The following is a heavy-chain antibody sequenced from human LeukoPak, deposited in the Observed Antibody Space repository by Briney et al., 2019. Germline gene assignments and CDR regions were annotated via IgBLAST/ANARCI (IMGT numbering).Heavy chain of an antibody. CDR1: GFTLSITW. J-gene: IGHJ3*02. CDR3: AGGFDM. D-gene: IGHD2-15*01. V-gene: IGHV3-15*01. Sequence: PGGSLRLSCAASGFTLSITWMSWVRQAPAKGLEWVGRIKSKNDGGTTDYAAPVKGRFTISRDDSKNMLYLQMDSLKSDDTALYYCAGGFDMWGRGTMVTVSS. CDR2: IKSKNDGGTT.